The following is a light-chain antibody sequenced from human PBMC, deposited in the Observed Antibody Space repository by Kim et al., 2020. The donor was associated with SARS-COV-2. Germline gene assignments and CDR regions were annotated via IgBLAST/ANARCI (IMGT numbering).Light chain of an antibody. CDR1: NGDVGGYRY. V-gene: IGLV2-8*01. CDR3: SSYAATNRIV. J-gene: IGLJ2*01. CDR2: EVD. Sequence: QSALTQPPSASGSPGQSVTMSCTGTNGDVGGYRYVSWYQQHPGKAPKLLIYEVDKRPSGVPDRFSGSKLGNTAFLTVSSLQAEDDADYYCSSYAATNRIVFGGGTQLTVL.